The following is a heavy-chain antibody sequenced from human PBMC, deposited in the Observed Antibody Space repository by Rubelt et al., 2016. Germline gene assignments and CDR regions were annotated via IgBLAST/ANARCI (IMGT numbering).Heavy chain of an antibody. CDR2: IYYTGTP. CDR3: TRTAWDYCDRNYYFHY. J-gene: IGHJ4*02. V-gene: IGHV4-39*01. CDR1: GDSIVGSSYY. Sequence: QVQLQESGPGLVKASETLSLTCTVSGDSIVGSSYYWDWVRQPPGKGLEWIGSIYYTGTPYYNPSLKTRVPLTVDRSTYTFTLELAGGKAAEAAWYECTRTAWDYCDRNYYFHYWGQGTLVTVSS. D-gene: IGHD2/OR15-2a*01.